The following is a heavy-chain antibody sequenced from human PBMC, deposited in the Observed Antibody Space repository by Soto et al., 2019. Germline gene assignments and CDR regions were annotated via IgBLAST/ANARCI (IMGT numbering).Heavy chain of an antibody. Sequence: SLRLSCASSGFIFDDYSITWVRQPPGKWLEWVGFIRCGAYGGTTHYAASVKGRFFMSRDDSKNITYLQMNDLKTEDAAVYYCTRGPEYSSSWWSNSHFGLDVWGQGTTVAASS. J-gene: IGHJ6*02. V-gene: IGHV3-49*04. CDR1: GFIFDDYS. D-gene: IGHD6-19*01. CDR2: IRCGAYGGTT. CDR3: TRGPEYSSSWWSNSHFGLDV.